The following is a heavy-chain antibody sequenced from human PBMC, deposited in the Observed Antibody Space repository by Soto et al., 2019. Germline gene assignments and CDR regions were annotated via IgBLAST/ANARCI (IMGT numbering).Heavy chain of an antibody. CDR2: MYYSGST. Sequence: QVQLRESGPGLVKPSQTLSLTCTVSGGSINSGGYYWNWIRQHPGKGLEWIGYMYYSGSTSYNPFLRSRVIISADTSENHSALKLSSVTAADTAVYFCARGYRQSGYSSSWVFDYWGQGTLVNVSS. CDR3: ARGYRQSGYSSSWVFDY. D-gene: IGHD6-13*01. J-gene: IGHJ4*02. CDR1: GGSINSGGYY. V-gene: IGHV4-31*03.